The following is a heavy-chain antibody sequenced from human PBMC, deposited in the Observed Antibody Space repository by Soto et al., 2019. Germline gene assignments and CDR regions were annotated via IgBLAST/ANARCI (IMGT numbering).Heavy chain of an antibody. CDR3: ARIASSGRGWDV. CDR1: GFTFSSYW. V-gene: IGHV3-7*01. D-gene: IGHD3-10*01. J-gene: IGHJ6*02. Sequence: EVQLVESGGGLVQPGGSLRLSCVDSGFTFSSYWMSWVRQAPVKGLEWVGNIKQDGSEENYVDSVKGRFTISRDNAKNSMNLQMTRLRAEETAVYYCARIASSGRGWDVWGQGTTVVVSS. CDR2: IKQDGSEE.